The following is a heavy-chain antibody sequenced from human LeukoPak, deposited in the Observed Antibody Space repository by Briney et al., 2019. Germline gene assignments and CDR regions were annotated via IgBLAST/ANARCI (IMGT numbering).Heavy chain of an antibody. J-gene: IGHJ6*04. CDR3: TRGPRRGYSGYDSTPRYGMDV. CDR2: INHSGST. Sequence: SETLCLTCAVYGGSFSGYYWSWIRQPPGKGLEWIGEINHSGSTNYNPSLKSRVTISVGSSKNQFSLKLSSVTAADTAVYYCTRGPRRGYSGYDSTPRYGMDVWGKGTTVTVSS. D-gene: IGHD5-12*01. V-gene: IGHV4-34*01. CDR1: GGSFSGYY.